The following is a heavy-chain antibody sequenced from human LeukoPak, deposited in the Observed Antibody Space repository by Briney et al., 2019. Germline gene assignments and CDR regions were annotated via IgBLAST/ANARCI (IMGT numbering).Heavy chain of an antibody. Sequence: PGGSLRLSCAASGFTFSSYAMSWVRQAPGKGLEWVSAISGSGGSTYYADSVKGRFTISRDNSKNTLYLQMNSLRAEDTAVYYCAKDRIQLWPYIGLFDYWGQGTLVTVSS. D-gene: IGHD5-18*01. V-gene: IGHV3-23*01. CDR3: AKDRIQLWPYIGLFDY. CDR2: ISGSGGST. J-gene: IGHJ4*02. CDR1: GFTFSSYA.